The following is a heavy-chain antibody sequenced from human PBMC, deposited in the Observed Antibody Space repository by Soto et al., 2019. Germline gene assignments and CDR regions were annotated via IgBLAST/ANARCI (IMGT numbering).Heavy chain of an antibody. Sequence: GGSLRLSCAASGFNFSSNAMSWVRRAPGKGLEWVSDISGSGGITDYADSVRGQFTISRDNSRNALYLQMICLRVEDTAVYFCAKQTTFYLDRTVPGDYFDSWGQGTLVTVSS. J-gene: IGHJ4*02. V-gene: IGHV3-23*01. D-gene: IGHD7-27*01. CDR2: ISGSGGIT. CDR1: GFNFSSNA. CDR3: AKQTTFYLDRTVPGDYFDS.